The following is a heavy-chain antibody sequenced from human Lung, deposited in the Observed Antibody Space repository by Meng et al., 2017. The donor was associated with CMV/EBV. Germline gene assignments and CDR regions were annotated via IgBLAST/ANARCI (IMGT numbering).Heavy chain of an antibody. J-gene: IGHJ5*02. CDR2: IWYDGSNE. D-gene: IGHD3-3*01. CDR1: GFPFSNSP. CDR3: AKGPTDFWSGYYIVS. V-gene: IGHV3-33*06. Sequence: AATGFPFSNSPMPWVRQAPGKGLQWVALIWYDGSNEYYADSVQGRFTISRDNSKNTLYLQMNSLRAEDTAVYYCAKGPTDFWSGYYIVSWGQGTXVTVSS.